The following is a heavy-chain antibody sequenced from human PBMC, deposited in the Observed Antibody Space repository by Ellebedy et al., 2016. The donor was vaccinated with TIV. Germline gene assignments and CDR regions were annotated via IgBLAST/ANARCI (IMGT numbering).Heavy chain of an antibody. CDR2: ISSSSSYI. J-gene: IGHJ4*02. CDR1: GFTFSSYS. Sequence: GESLKISXAASGFTFSSYSMNWVRQAPGKGLEWVSSISSSSSYIYYADSVKGRFTISRDNAKNSLYLQMNSLRAEDTAVYYCARGQRIAAAGTVDYWGQGTLVTVSS. D-gene: IGHD6-13*01. V-gene: IGHV3-21*01. CDR3: ARGQRIAAAGTVDY.